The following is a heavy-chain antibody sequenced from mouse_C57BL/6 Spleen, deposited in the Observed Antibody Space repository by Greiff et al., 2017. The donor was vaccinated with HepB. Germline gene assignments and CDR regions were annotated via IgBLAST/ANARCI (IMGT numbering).Heavy chain of an antibody. D-gene: IGHD1-1*01. CDR3: ARFHYYGAWFAY. CDR1: GYTFTSYG. Sequence: QVQLQQSGAELARPGASVKLSCKASGYTFTSYGISWVKQRTGQGLEWIGEIYPRSGNTYYNEKFKGKATLTADKSSSTAYMELRSLTSEDSAVYFCARFHYYGAWFAYWGQRTLVTVSA. V-gene: IGHV1-81*01. CDR2: IYPRSGNT. J-gene: IGHJ3*01.